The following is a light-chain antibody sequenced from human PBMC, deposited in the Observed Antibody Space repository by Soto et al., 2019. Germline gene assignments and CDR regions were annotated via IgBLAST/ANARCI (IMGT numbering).Light chain of an antibody. CDR3: QSYDSSLSGVL. CDR1: SSNIGAGYD. Sequence: QSALTQPPSVSGAPGQRVTISCTGSSSNIGAGYDVHWYQQLPGTAPTLLIYANSNRHSGVPDRFSGSKSGTSASLAISGLQAEDEADYYCQSYDSSLSGVLFGGGTKLTVL. J-gene: IGLJ2*01. V-gene: IGLV1-40*01. CDR2: ANS.